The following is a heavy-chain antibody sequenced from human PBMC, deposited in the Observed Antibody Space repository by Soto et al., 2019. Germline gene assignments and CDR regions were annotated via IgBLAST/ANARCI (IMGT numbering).Heavy chain of an antibody. J-gene: IGHJ4*02. D-gene: IGHD6-6*01. V-gene: IGHV3-66*01. CDR1: GFTVSSNY. CDR3: AKRSSSSTFDY. Sequence: GGSLRLSCAASGFTVSSNYMSWVRQAPGKGLEWVSVIYSGGSTYYADSVKGRFTISRDNSENTLYLQMNSLRAEDTAVYYCAKRSSSSTFDYWGQGTLVTVSS. CDR2: IYSGGST.